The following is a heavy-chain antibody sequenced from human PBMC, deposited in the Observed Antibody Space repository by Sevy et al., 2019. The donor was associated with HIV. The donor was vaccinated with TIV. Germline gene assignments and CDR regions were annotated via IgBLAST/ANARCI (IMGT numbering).Heavy chain of an antibody. CDR3: ARAFCTSGRFYSLAY. J-gene: IGHJ4*02. CDR2: ISPHTGDT. D-gene: IGHD1-26*01. CDR1: GYTFSIYR. V-gene: IGHV1-18*01. Sequence: ASVKVSCKVSGYTFSIYRITWVRQAPGQGLEWMGWISPHTGDTKFAENFQDRVTMSTDTSTATAYMELSSLRSDDTAVYYCARAFCTSGRFYSLAYWGQGTLVTVSS.